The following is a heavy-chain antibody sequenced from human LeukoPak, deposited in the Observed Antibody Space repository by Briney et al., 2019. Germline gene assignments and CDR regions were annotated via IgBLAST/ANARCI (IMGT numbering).Heavy chain of an antibody. D-gene: IGHD3-10*01. Sequence: ASVKVSCKASGYTFTGYYMHWVRQAPGQGLEWMGWINPNSGGTNYAQKFQGRVTMTRDTSISTAYMELSRLRSDDTAVYYCAGSPMVRGVTGYVSYYYYMDVWGKGTTVTVSS. CDR1: GYTFTGYY. CDR2: INPNSGGT. J-gene: IGHJ6*03. CDR3: AGSPMVRGVTGYVSYYYYMDV. V-gene: IGHV1-2*02.